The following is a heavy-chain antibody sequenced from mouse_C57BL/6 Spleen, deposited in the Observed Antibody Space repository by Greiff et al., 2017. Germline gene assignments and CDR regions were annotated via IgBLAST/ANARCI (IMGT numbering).Heavy chain of an antibody. J-gene: IGHJ4*01. D-gene: IGHD2-5*01. CDR1: GYTFTSYW. Sequence: VQLQQPGAELVRPGSSVTLSCKASGYTFTSYWMHWVNQRPIQGLEWIGNIDPSDSETHYNQKFKDKATLTLDKSSSKAYMQLRILTSEASAVYYCARESNYGYYSMDYWGQGTSVTVSS. CDR3: ARESNYGYYSMDY. V-gene: IGHV1-52*01. CDR2: IDPSDSET.